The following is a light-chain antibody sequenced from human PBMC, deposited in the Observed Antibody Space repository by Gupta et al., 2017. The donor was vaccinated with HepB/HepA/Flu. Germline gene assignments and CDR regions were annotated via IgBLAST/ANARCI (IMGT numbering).Light chain of an antibody. CDR1: QTILYNSHNNNY. CDR3: HQHDSSPPT. J-gene: IGKJ1*01. V-gene: IGKV4-1*01. CDR2: WTY. Sequence: DIVMTQSPDSVAVSLVDVATINCKSSQTILYNSHNNNYLAWYQQKPGQHPKLLISWTYTRGYGVPDRFSGSGSGTDFTLTLNSLQAEDVAVYYCHQHDSSPPTFGQGTKVEIK.